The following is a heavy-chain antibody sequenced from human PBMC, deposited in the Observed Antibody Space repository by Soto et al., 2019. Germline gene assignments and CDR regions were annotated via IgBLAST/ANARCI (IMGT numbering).Heavy chain of an antibody. CDR2: IYYSGNT. Sequence: PSGTLSLTCSVSGGSMSPFYWSWIRQSPRKGLEWIGYIYYSGNTNYNPSLKSRVTISVDTSKDQFSLRLSSVTAADSAVYYCAKDAWIQLWSPDYYYYGMDVWGQGTTVTVSS. CDR3: AKDAWIQLWSPDYYYYGMDV. CDR1: GGSMSPFY. V-gene: IGHV4-59*01. D-gene: IGHD5-18*01. J-gene: IGHJ6*02.